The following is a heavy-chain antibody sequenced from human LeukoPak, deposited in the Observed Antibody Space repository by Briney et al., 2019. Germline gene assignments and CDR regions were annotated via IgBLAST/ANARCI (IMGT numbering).Heavy chain of an antibody. CDR2: IWYDGSDK. J-gene: IGHJ4*02. CDR3: ARLWGSVSGYFDY. CDR1: GYTFSRHG. V-gene: IGHV3-33*01. Sequence: GRSLRLSCAVSGYTFSRHGMHWVRQAPGKGVEWVAAIWYDGSDKYYADSVRGRFTISRDNSKNMLYLQMDSLRAEDTALYYCARLWGSVSGYFDYWGQGTLGTVSS. D-gene: IGHD2-21*01.